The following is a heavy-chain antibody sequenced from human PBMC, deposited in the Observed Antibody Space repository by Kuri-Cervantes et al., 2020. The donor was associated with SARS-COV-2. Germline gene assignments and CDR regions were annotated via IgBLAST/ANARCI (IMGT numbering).Heavy chain of an antibody. CDR3: ARVQLGYCSSTSCHYFDY. CDR1: GGSISSSIYY. D-gene: IGHD2-2*01. CDR2: IYYSGST. V-gene: IGHV4-39*01. J-gene: IGHJ4*02. Sequence: SETLSLTCPVSGGSISSSIYYWGWIRQPPGKGLEWIGSIYYSGSTYYNPSLKSRVTISVDTSKNQFSLKLSSVTAADTAVYYCARVQLGYCSSTSCHYFDYWGQGTLVTVSS.